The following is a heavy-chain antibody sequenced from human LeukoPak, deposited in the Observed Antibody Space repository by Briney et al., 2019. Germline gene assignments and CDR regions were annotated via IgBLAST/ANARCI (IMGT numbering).Heavy chain of an antibody. Sequence: GSSVKVSCKASGGTFSSYAISGVRQAPGQGLEGVGGIIPIFGTANYAQKFQGRVTITADKSTSTAYMELSSLRSEDTAVYYCARDSSGWSSAGWGQVVIVTVSS. CDR1: GGTFSSYA. CDR2: IIPIFGTA. CDR3: ARDSSGWSSAG. V-gene: IGHV1-69*06. D-gene: IGHD6-19*01. J-gene: IGHJ3*01.